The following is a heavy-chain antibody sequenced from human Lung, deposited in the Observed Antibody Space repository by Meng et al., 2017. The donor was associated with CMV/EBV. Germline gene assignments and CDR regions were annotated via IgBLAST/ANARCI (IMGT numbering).Heavy chain of an antibody. D-gene: IGHD6-19*01. J-gene: IGHJ4*02. Sequence: QLRESGPGLVEPSQTRAPTSTISGGAISSRSFYWNWIRQPAGKGLEWIGRLYATGSTNYNPSLESRATISVDTSKNQFSLRLDSVTAADTAVYYCARGPYSTGWCDFWGQGSLVTVSS. CDR3: ARGPYSTGWCDF. CDR2: LYATGST. CDR1: GGAISSRSFY. V-gene: IGHV4-61*02.